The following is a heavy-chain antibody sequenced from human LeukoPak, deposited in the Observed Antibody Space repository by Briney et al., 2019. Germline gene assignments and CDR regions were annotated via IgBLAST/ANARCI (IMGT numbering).Heavy chain of an antibody. Sequence: HVASVKVSCKASRDTFSSYAIYWVRQAPGQRLEWMAWIIAANGKTKYSRKFQGRVSITTDTSARTAYMELRSLGSEDTAIYYCARSKDFPFFDAWGQGTLVTVSS. CDR3: ARSKDFPFFDA. J-gene: IGHJ4*02. CDR2: IIAANGKT. D-gene: IGHD5/OR15-5a*01. CDR1: RDTFSSYA. V-gene: IGHV1-3*01.